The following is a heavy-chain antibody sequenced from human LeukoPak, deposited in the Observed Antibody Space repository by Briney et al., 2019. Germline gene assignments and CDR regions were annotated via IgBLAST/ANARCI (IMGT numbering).Heavy chain of an antibody. CDR3: ARARENYYYYYVDV. Sequence: ASVTVSCKASGYTFTSYGISWVRQAPGQGLEWMGWISAYNGNTNYAQKLQGRVIMTTDTSTSTAYMELRSLRSDDTAVYYCARARENYYYYYVDVWGKGTTVTVSS. CDR2: ISAYNGNT. V-gene: IGHV1-18*01. CDR1: GYTFTSYG. J-gene: IGHJ6*03.